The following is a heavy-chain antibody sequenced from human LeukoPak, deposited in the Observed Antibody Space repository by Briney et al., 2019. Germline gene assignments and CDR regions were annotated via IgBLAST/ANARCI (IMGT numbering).Heavy chain of an antibody. D-gene: IGHD6-19*01. CDR1: GFTFRNYA. CDR3: AREQWSRQYFDY. V-gene: IGHV3-30-3*01. Sequence: GGSLRLSCAASGFTFRNYAMHWVRQAPGKGLEWVSVISYDGSNKYYADSVKGRFTISRDNSKNTPYLQMNSPRAEDTAVYYCAREQWSRQYFDYWGQGTLVTVSS. J-gene: IGHJ4*02. CDR2: ISYDGSNK.